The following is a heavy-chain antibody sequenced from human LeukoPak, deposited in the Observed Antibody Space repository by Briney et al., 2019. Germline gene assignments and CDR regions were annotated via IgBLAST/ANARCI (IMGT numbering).Heavy chain of an antibody. D-gene: IGHD3-10*01. V-gene: IGHV6-1*01. J-gene: IGHJ6*03. CDR2: TYYRSRWYN. Sequence: SQTLTLTCAISGDSVSSNSAAWNWIRQSPSRGLEWLGRTYYRSRWYNDYAVSVKSRITINPDTSKNQFSLQLNSVTPEDTAVYYCARDRLLWFGESPADYYYMDVWGKGTTVTVSS. CDR3: ARDRLLWFGESPADYYYMDV. CDR1: GDSVSSNSAA.